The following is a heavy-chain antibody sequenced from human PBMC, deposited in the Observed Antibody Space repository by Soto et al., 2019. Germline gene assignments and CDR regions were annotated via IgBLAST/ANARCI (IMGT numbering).Heavy chain of an antibody. J-gene: IGHJ6*02. Sequence: ESLKISCKGSGYSFTSYWIGWVRQMPGKGLEWMGIIYPGDSDTRYSPSFQGQVTISADKSISTAYLQWSSLKASDTAMYYCARQVIAAAGTRYYYYGMDVWGQGNTVTVSS. CDR2: IYPGDSDT. V-gene: IGHV5-51*01. CDR1: GYSFTSYW. D-gene: IGHD6-13*01. CDR3: ARQVIAAAGTRYYYYGMDV.